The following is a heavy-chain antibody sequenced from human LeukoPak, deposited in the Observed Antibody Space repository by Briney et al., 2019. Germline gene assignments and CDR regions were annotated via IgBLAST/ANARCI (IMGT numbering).Heavy chain of an antibody. CDR1: GYRFTNYW. J-gene: IGHJ4*02. CDR2: IYPGDSDT. D-gene: IGHD6-13*01. Sequence: GESLKISCEASGYRFTNYWIGWLRQMPGKGLEWMGIIYPGDSDTKYSPSFQGQVTISADKSISTAYLQWSSLKASDTAVYYCARWAATGIGLDYCGQGTLVTVSS. V-gene: IGHV5-51*01. CDR3: ARWAATGIGLDY.